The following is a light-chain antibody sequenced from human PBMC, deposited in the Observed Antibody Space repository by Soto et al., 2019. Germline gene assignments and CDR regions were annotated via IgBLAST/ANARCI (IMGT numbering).Light chain of an antibody. V-gene: IGKV2-30*01. CDR3: MQGTQWPWT. CDR2: RVS. CDR1: QSLVESDGNTA. Sequence: DIVMTQSPLSLPVTLGQPASISCRSSQSLVESDGNTALNWSQQRPGQSPRRLIYRVSNRDSGVPDRFSGRGSDTDFTLEISRVEAEDVGVYYCMQGTQWPWTFGQGTKVEIK. J-gene: IGKJ1*01.